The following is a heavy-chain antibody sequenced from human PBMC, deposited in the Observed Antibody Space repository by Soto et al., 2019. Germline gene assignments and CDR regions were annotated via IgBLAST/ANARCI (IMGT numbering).Heavy chain of an antibody. CDR3: ARSGEMATAGSTTSNYRFDY. J-gene: IGHJ4*02. D-gene: IGHD4-4*01. CDR2: ISPIIGTA. V-gene: IGHV1-69*13. CDR1: GDTFSSYA. Sequence: SVKVSCKASGDTFSSYAISWVRQAPGQGLEWMGWISPIIGTANYAQKFQGRVTITADESTSTAYMELSSLRSEDTAVYYCARSGEMATAGSTTSNYRFDYWGQGTQVTVSS.